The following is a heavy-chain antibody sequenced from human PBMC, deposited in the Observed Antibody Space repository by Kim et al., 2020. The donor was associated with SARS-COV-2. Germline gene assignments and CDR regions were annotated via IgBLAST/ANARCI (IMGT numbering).Heavy chain of an antibody. V-gene: IGHV4-34*01. J-gene: IGHJ4*02. CDR2: INHSGST. Sequence: SETLSLTCAVYGGSFSGYYWSWIRQPPGKGLEWIGEINHSGSTNYNPSLKSRVTISVDTSKNQFSLKLSSVTAADTAVYYCASGRWPNPEIDYWGQGTLVTVSS. CDR3: ASGRWPNPEIDY. CDR1: GGSFSGYY. D-gene: IGHD2-15*01.